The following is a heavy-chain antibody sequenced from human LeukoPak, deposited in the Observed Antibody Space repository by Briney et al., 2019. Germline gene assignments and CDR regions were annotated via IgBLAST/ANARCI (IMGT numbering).Heavy chain of an antibody. J-gene: IGHJ4*02. V-gene: IGHV6-1*01. CDR3: ARGSPGGDDLLDS. D-gene: IGHD5-12*01. CDR2: TYYRSKWYS. Sequence: SQTLSLTCAISGDSVSSNNVAWNWFRQSPSRGLEWLGRTYYRSKWYSHYAVSMRGRINFNADTSKNQVSLQLNSVTPDDTAVYYCARGSPGGDDLLDSWGQGTLVTVSS. CDR1: GDSVSSNNVA.